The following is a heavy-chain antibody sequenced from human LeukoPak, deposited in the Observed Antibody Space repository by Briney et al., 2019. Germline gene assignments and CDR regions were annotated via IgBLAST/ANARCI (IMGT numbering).Heavy chain of an antibody. CDR2: IYTSGST. D-gene: IGHD6-6*01. CDR3: ARAWPSIAAPYYYYMDV. Sequence: SETLSLTCTVSGGSISSYYWSWIRQPAGRGLEWIGRIYTSGSTNYNPSLKSRVTISVDTSKNQFSLKLSSVTAADTAVYYCARAWPSIAAPYYYYMDVWGKGTTVTVSS. CDR1: GGSISSYY. J-gene: IGHJ6*03. V-gene: IGHV4-4*07.